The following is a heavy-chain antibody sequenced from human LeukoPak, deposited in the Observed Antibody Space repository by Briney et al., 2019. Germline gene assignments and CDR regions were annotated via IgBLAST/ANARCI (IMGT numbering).Heavy chain of an antibody. Sequence: GGSLRLSCAASGFTFSSYAMSWVRQAPGKGLEWVSAISGSGGSTYYADSVKGRFTISRDNSKNTLYLQMNSLRAEDTAVYYCAKDGGRIAAAGTASYYGMDVWGQGTTVTVSS. J-gene: IGHJ6*02. CDR1: GFTFSSYA. V-gene: IGHV3-23*01. CDR3: AKDGGRIAAAGTASYYGMDV. CDR2: ISGSGGST. D-gene: IGHD6-13*01.